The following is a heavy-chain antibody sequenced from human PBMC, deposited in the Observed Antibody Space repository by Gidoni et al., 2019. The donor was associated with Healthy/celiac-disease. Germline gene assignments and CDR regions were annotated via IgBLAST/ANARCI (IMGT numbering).Heavy chain of an antibody. CDR3: TTVWFRANLGLDP. D-gene: IGHD3-10*01. J-gene: IGHJ5*02. CDR2: IKSKTDGGTT. CDR1: GFTFSNAW. V-gene: IGHV3-15*01. Sequence: EVQLVESGGGLVKPGVSLRLSCAASGFTFSNAWMSWVRQAPGKGLEWVGRIKSKTDGGTTDYAAPVKGRFTISRDDSKNTLYLQMNSLKTEDTAVYYCTTVWFRANLGLDPWGQGTLVTVSS.